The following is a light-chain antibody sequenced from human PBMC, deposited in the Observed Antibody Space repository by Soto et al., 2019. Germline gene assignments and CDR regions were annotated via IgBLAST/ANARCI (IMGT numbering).Light chain of an antibody. CDR2: GAS. V-gene: IGKV3-15*01. J-gene: IGKJ1*01. CDR3: QQYHDWPQT. CDR1: QSVNSD. Sequence: EIVMTQSPATLSVPPGESATLSCRASQSVNSDLAWYQQIPGQAPRLLIYGASTRATGIPARFSGGGSGTEFTLTISSLQAEDFAVYYCQQYHDWPQTFGEGTKVEIK.